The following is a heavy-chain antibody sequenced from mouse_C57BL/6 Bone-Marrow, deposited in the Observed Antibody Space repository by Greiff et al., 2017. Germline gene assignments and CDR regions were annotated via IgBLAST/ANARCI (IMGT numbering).Heavy chain of an antibody. Sequence: VQLQESGPGLVAPSQSLSITCTVSGFSLTSYAISWVRQPPGKGLEWLGVIWTGGGTNYTSAIKSRLSLSKDNSKSQVFLKMNSRQTDDTARYYCAHRPFYYGSSYFDYGGQGTTLIVSS. D-gene: IGHD1-1*01. CDR1: GFSLTSYA. CDR2: IWTGGGT. CDR3: AHRPFYYGSSYFDY. J-gene: IGHJ2*01. V-gene: IGHV2-9-1*01.